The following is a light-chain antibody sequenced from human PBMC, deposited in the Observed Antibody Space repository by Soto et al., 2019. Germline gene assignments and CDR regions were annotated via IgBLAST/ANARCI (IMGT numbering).Light chain of an antibody. CDR2: EVT. J-gene: IGLJ1*01. CDR1: SSDVGGYNY. V-gene: IGLV2-14*01. CDR3: SSYTDRSNYV. Sequence: QSVLTQPPSASGSPGQSVTISCTGTSSDVGGYNYVSWYQQHPGKAPKVIIYEVTNRPSGVSNRFSGSRSGNTASLTISGLQAEDEADYYCSSYTDRSNYVFGTGTKVTVL.